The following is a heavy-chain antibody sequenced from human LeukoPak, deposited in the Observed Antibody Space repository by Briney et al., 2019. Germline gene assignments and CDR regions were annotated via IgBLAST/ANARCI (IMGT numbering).Heavy chain of an antibody. CDR2: ISGSGGST. CDR1: GFTFSSYA. D-gene: IGHD3-9*01. Sequence: QPGGSLRLSCAASGFTFSSYAMSWVRQAPGKGLEWVSTISGSGGSTYYADSVKGRFTISRDNSKNTLNLQMNSLRAEDTAVYYCAKSWDYDILTGYYLDYWGQGTLVTVSS. CDR3: AKSWDYDILTGYYLDY. J-gene: IGHJ4*02. V-gene: IGHV3-23*01.